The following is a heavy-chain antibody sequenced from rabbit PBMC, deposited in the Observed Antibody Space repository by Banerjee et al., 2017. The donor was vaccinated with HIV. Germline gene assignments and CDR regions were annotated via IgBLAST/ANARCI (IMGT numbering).Heavy chain of an antibody. CDR1: GLDFSSSYW. D-gene: IGHD5-1*01. Sequence: QEQLEESGGDLVKPGASLTLTCKASGLDFSSSYWICWVRQAPGEGLEWIGCIDTGSGSTVYATWVNGRFTISKTSSTTVTLQMTTVTAADTATYFCARVWALWGPGTLVTVS. CDR2: IDTGSGST. V-gene: IGHV1S45*01. J-gene: IGHJ4*01. CDR3: ARVWAL.